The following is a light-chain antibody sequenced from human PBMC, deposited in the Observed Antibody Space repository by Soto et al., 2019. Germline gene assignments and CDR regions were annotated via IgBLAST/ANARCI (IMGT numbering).Light chain of an antibody. Sequence: QSALTQPRSVSGSPEQSVTISCTGTSRDVGGYNYVSWYQQHPGKAPKLIIYDVTKRPSGVPDRFSGSESGNTASLTISGLQAEDEADYYCCSYAGSNSQRVFGTGTKLTVL. V-gene: IGLV2-11*01. J-gene: IGLJ1*01. CDR2: DVT. CDR3: CSYAGSNSQRV. CDR1: SRDVGGYNY.